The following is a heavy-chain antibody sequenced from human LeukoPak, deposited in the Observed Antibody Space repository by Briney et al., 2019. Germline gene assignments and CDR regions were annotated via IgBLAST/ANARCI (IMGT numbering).Heavy chain of an antibody. CDR3: ARRPEDSGYD. Sequence: SETLSLTCTVSGGSISSSSYYRGWIRQPPGKGLEWIGTIHYSGSTYYNPSLRSRVTISVDTSKNQFSLKLSSVTAADTAVYYCARRPEDSGYDWGQGTLVTVSS. CDR1: GGSISSSSYY. V-gene: IGHV4-39*01. CDR2: IHYSGST. D-gene: IGHD5-12*01. J-gene: IGHJ4*02.